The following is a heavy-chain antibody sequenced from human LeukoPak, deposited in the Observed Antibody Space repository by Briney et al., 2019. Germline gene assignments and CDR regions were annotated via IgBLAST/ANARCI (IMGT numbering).Heavy chain of an antibody. CDR1: GFTFSSYS. J-gene: IGHJ4*02. CDR3: ARDLGGYSEFDY. D-gene: IGHD3-22*01. Sequence: GGSLRLSCAASGFTFSSYSMNWVRQAPGKGLEWVSSISSSSSYIYYADSVKGRFTISRDNAKNSLYLQMNSLRAEDAAVYYCARDLGGYSEFDYWGQGTLVTVSS. CDR2: ISSSSSYI. V-gene: IGHV3-21*04.